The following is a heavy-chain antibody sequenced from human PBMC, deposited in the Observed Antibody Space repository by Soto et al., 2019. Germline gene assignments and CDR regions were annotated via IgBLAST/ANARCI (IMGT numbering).Heavy chain of an antibody. Sequence: QVQLVQSGAEVKKXXXXXXVSCKASGGTFSSYAISWVRQAPGQGLEWMGGIIPIFGTANYAQKFQGRVTITADKSTSTAYMELSSLRSEDTAVYYCARGYDSSGETEWGQGTLVTVSS. CDR3: ARGYDSSGETE. V-gene: IGHV1-69*06. CDR2: IIPIFGTA. J-gene: IGHJ4*02. CDR1: GGTFSSYA. D-gene: IGHD3-22*01.